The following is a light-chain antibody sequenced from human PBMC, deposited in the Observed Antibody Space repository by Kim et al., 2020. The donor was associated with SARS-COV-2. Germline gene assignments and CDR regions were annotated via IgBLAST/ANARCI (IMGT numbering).Light chain of an antibody. J-gene: IGLJ2*01. CDR2: LNSDGSH. Sequence: SVKLTCTLSSGHSSYASAWHQQQPEKRPRYLMKLNSDGSHSKGDGIPDRFSGSSSGAERYLTISSLQSEDEADYYCQTWGTGIHVVFGGGTQLTVL. CDR1: SGHSSYA. V-gene: IGLV4-69*01. CDR3: QTWGTGIHVV.